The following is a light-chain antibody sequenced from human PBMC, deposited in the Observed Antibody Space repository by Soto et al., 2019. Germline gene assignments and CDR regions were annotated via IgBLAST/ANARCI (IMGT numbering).Light chain of an antibody. V-gene: IGKV1-5*01. CDR3: QQYSTYTPRT. CDR1: QSFNTW. J-gene: IGKJ1*01. Sequence: DIHMTQSPSTLSASVGDRVTITCRASQSFNTWLAWYQQKPGKPPKLLIYEESTLHSGVPSRFSGRKSGTQYTLTIDSLQPEDFATYYCQQYSTYTPRTFGQGTKV. CDR2: EES.